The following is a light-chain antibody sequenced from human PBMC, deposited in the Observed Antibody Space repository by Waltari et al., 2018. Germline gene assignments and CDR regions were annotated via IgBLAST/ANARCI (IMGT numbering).Light chain of an antibody. V-gene: IGLV7-46*01. CDR3: LISYSGSRPGV. J-gene: IGLJ3*02. CDR2: EKD. Sequence: QAVVTQEPSVTVSPGGTVTLTCGSSTGDVTSVQYLSWLQQEPGQGPRKLIYEKDKKHIWTPARFSGSLVGGKAALTLSGAQPEDEAEYFCLISYSGSRPGVFGGGTKLTVL. CDR1: TGDVTSVQY.